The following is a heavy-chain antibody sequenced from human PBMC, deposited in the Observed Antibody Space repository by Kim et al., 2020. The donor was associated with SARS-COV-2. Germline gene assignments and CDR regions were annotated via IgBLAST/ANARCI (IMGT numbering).Heavy chain of an antibody. Sequence: YADSVKGRFTISRDNSKNSLYLQMNSLRAEDTALYYCAKDIEGYGGIIDYWGQGTLVTVSS. V-gene: IGHV3-43D*03. J-gene: IGHJ4*02. D-gene: IGHD1-20*01. CDR3: AKDIEGYGGIIDY.